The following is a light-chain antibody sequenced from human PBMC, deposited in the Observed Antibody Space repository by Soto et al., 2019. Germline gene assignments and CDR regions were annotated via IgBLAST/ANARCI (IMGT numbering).Light chain of an antibody. J-gene: IGKJ5*01. Sequence: DIQMTQSPSSLSASVGDRVTITCRASQSISSYLNWYQQKPGKAPKLLIYAASSLQSGVPSRSSGSGSGTDFTLTISSLQPEDFATYYCQQSYSTPRTFGQGTRWRL. CDR2: AAS. CDR1: QSISSY. V-gene: IGKV1-39*01. CDR3: QQSYSTPRT.